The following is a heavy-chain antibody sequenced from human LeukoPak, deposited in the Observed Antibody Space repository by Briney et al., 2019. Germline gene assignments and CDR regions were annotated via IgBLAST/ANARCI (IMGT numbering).Heavy chain of an antibody. CDR1: GFTFSSYS. J-gene: IGHJ5*02. CDR2: ISSSSSYI. D-gene: IGHD6-13*01. CDR3: ARDALGAERIAAAGIAAP. V-gene: IGHV3-21*01. Sequence: GGSLRLSCAASGFTFSSYSMNWVRQAPGKGLEWVSSISSSSSYIYYADSVKGRFTISRDNAKNSLYLQMNSLRAEDTAVYYCARDALGAERIAAAGIAAPWGQGTLVTVSS.